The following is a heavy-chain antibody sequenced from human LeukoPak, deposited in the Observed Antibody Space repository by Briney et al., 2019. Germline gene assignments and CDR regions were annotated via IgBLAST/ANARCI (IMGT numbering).Heavy chain of an antibody. CDR1: GFTFSSYA. J-gene: IGHJ1*01. CDR3: AKSSGYYSEYLQH. V-gene: IGHV3-23*01. Sequence: GGSLRLSCAAPGFTFSSYAMSWVRQAPGKGLEWVSAISGSGGSTYYADSVKGRFTISRDNSKNTLYLQMNSLRAEDTAVYYCAKSSGYYSEYLQHWGQGTLVTVSS. CDR2: ISGSGGST. D-gene: IGHD3-22*01.